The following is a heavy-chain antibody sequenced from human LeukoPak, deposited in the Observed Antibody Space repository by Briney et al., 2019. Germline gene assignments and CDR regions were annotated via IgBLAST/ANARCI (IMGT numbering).Heavy chain of an antibody. CDR3: AKDQGRSDY. Sequence: PGRSLRLSCAASGFTFSSYGMHWVRQAPGKGLEWVAVISYDGSNKYYADSVKGRFTISRDNSKSTLYLQMNSLRAEDTAVYYCAKDQGRSDYWGQGTLVTVSS. CDR2: ISYDGSNK. J-gene: IGHJ4*02. CDR1: GFTFSSYG. V-gene: IGHV3-30*18.